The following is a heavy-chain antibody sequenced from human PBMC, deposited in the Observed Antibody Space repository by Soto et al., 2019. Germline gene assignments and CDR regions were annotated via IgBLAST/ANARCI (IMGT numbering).Heavy chain of an antibody. D-gene: IGHD6-19*01. CDR2: IYHSGST. CDR3: ARVKAVARPFDY. V-gene: IGHV4-38-2*01. Sequence: SETLSLTCAVSGYSISSVYYWGLIRQPPGKGLEWIGSIYHSGSTYYNPSLKSRVTISVDTSKNQFSLKLNSVSAADTAVYYCARVKAVARPFDYWGQGTLVTVSS. CDR1: GYSISSVYY. J-gene: IGHJ4*02.